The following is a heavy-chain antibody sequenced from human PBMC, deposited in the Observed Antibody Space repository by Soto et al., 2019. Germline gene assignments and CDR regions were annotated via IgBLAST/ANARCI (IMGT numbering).Heavy chain of an antibody. CDR2: ISGSGGST. CDR1: GFTFSSYA. CDR3: ANHRPGERSYSLDY. J-gene: IGHJ4*02. V-gene: IGHV3-23*01. Sequence: GGSLRLSCAASGFTFSSYAMSWVRQAPGKGLEWVSAISGSGGSTYYADSVKGRFTISRDNSKNTLYLQMNSLRAEDTAVYYCANHRPGERSYSLDYWGQGTLVTVSS. D-gene: IGHD1-26*01.